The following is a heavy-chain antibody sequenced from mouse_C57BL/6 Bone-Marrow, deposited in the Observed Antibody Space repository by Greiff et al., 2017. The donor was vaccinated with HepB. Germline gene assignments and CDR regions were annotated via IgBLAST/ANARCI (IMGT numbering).Heavy chain of an antibody. CDR3: ARDRFDYYFDY. D-gene: IGHD2-14*01. J-gene: IGHJ2*01. V-gene: IGHV5-6*01. CDR1: GFTFSTSG. Sequence: EVQRVESGGDLVKSGGSLKLSCAASGFTFSTSGMSWVRQTPDKRLEWVASINTGGTYTYYSDSVRGRFTISKDNARNTLFLQMGSLKSEDTAIYYCARDRFDYYFDYWGQGTTLTVSS. CDR2: INTGGTYT.